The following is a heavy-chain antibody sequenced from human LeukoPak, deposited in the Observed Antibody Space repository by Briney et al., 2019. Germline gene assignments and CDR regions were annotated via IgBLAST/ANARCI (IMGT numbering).Heavy chain of an antibody. D-gene: IGHD3-3*01. CDR3: ARGADYDFWSGYYTY. Sequence: GESLKISCKGSGYNFTTYWIAWVRQMPGKGLEWMGIINPGDSDFRYSPSFQGQVTISADKSITTAYLQWSSLKASDTAMYYCARGADYDFWSGYYTYWGQGTLVTVSS. CDR2: INPGDSDF. CDR1: GYNFTTYW. V-gene: IGHV5-51*01. J-gene: IGHJ4*02.